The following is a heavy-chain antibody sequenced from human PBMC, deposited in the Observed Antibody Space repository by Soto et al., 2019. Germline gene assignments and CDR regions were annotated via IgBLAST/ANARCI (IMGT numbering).Heavy chain of an antibody. J-gene: IGHJ4*02. Sequence: LSLTCTVSGGSISSSSYYWGWIRQPPGQGLEWIASIFYSGSTYFNPSLQSRVTISVDTSKNQFSLKLSSVTAADTAVYYCARHDWIGGSGSFYSAPFDYWGQGTLVTLSS. CDR3: ARHDWIGGSGSFYSAPFDY. V-gene: IGHV4-39*01. CDR2: IFYSGST. D-gene: IGHD3-10*01. CDR1: GGSISSSSYY.